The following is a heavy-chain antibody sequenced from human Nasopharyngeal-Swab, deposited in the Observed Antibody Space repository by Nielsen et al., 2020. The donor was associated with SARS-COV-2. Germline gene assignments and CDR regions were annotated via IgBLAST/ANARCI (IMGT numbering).Heavy chain of an antibody. Sequence: GGSLRLCCAASGFTFSSYWMSWVRQAPGKGLEWVANIKQDGSEKYYVDSLKGRFTISRDNAKNSLYLQMNSLRAEDTAVYYCARDKGDGYNSDYYYMDVWGKGTTVTVSS. V-gene: IGHV3-7*05. D-gene: IGHD5-24*01. CDR1: GFTFSSYW. CDR3: ARDKGDGYNSDYYYMDV. CDR2: IKQDGSEK. J-gene: IGHJ6*03.